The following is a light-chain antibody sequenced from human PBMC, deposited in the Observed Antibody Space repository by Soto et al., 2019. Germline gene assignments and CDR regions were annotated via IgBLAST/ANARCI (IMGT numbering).Light chain of an antibody. CDR3: QQYNNWPYT. Sequence: EIVMTQSPATLSVSPGERATLSCRASQSVSSNLAWYQQKPGQAPRLLTYGASTRATGIPARFSGSGSGTEFTLTISSLKSEDFAVYYCQQYNNWPYTFGQGTKLEIK. CDR2: GAS. V-gene: IGKV3-15*01. CDR1: QSVSSN. J-gene: IGKJ2*01.